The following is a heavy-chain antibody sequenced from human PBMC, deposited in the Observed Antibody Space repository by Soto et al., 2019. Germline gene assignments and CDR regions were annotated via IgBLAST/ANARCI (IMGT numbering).Heavy chain of an antibody. Sequence: PSETLSLTCTVSGGSISSSSYYWGWIRQPPGKGLEWIGSIYYSGSTYYNPSLKSRVTISVDTSKNQFSLKLSSVTAADTAVYYCARIGMVRGQDYYGMDVWGQGTTVTVSS. J-gene: IGHJ6*02. D-gene: IGHD3-10*01. V-gene: IGHV4-39*01. CDR2: IYYSGST. CDR1: GGSISSSSYY. CDR3: ARIGMVRGQDYYGMDV.